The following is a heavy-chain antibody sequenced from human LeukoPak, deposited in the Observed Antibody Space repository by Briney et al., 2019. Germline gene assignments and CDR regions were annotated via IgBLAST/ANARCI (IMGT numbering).Heavy chain of an antibody. D-gene: IGHD6-6*01. V-gene: IGHV4-31*03. CDR1: GGSISSGGYY. J-gene: IGHJ6*03. CDR2: IYYSGST. CDR3: ARTDNPRIAARPDLNYYYYYMDV. Sequence: SETLSLTCTVSGGSISSGGYYWSWIRQHPGKGLEWIGYIYYSGSTYYNPSLKSRVTISVDTSKNQFSLKLSSVTAADTAVYYCARTDNPRIAARPDLNYYYYYMDVWGKGTTVTVSS.